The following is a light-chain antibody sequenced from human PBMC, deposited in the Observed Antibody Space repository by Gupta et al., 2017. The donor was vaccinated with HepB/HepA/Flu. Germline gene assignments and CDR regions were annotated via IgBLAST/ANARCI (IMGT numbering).Light chain of an antibody. V-gene: IGKV1-39*01. J-gene: IGKJ1*01. CDR1: QNINTY. CDR2: SAS. CDR3: QQSDNTPWT. Sequence: DIQMTQSPSSLSASIGDRVTISCRASQNINTYLAWYQQKPGKAPKLLIYSASSLQSGVPSRFSGSGSATXFTLTIXRLQPEDFAIYFCQQSDNTPWTFGXGTKVEI.